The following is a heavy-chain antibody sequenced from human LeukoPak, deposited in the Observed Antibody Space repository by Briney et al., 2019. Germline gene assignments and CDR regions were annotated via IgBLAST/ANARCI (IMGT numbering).Heavy chain of an antibody. CDR1: GFTFSSYW. V-gene: IGHV3-7*01. CDR2: IKQDGSGK. CDR3: ARALRVHYFDY. J-gene: IGHJ4*02. Sequence: PGGSLRLSCAASGFTFSSYWMSWVRQAPGKGLEWVANIKQDGSGKYYVDSVKGRFTISRDNAKNSLYLQMNSLRAEDTAVYYCARALRVHYFDYWGQGTLVTVSS.